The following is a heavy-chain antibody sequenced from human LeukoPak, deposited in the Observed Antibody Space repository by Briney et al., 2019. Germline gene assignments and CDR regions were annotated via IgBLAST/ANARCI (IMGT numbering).Heavy chain of an antibody. Sequence: PGGCLRVSCAASGFTFSSYGMHWVRQAPGKGLERGAVIWYDGSNKYYADSVKGRFTISRDNSKNTLYLQMNSLRAEDTAVYYCAKDGRDTAMANWGQGTLVTVSS. D-gene: IGHD5-18*01. CDR2: IWYDGSNK. V-gene: IGHV3-33*06. J-gene: IGHJ4*02. CDR1: GFTFSSYG. CDR3: AKDGRDTAMAN.